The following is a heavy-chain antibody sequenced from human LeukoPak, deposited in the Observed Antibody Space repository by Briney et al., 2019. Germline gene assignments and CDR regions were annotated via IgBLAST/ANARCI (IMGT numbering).Heavy chain of an antibody. CDR3: ARQPYDFWSGYYEYYYYYMDV. J-gene: IGHJ6*03. D-gene: IGHD3-3*01. CDR2: ISSSGSTI. CDR1: GLTFRDAW. Sequence: GGSLRLSCVVSGLTFRDAWLSWVRQAPGKGPEWVSYISSSGSTIYYADSVKGRFTISRDNAKNSLYLQMNSLRAEDTAVYYCARQPYDFWSGYYEYYYYYMDVWGKGTTVTVSS. V-gene: IGHV3-11*04.